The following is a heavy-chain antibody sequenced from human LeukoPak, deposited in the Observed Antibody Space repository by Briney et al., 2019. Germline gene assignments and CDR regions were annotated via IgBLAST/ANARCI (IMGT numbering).Heavy chain of an antibody. CDR1: GYFISSGYY. D-gene: IGHD3-22*01. CDR3: ARAYYDSSGYYYVRWFDP. CDR2: IYYSGST. V-gene: IGHV4-61*01. J-gene: IGHJ5*02. Sequence: SETLSLTCTVSGYFISSGYYWSWIRQPPGKGLEWIGYIYYSGSTNYNPSLKSRVTISVDTSKNQFSLKLSSVTAADTAVYYCARAYYDSSGYYYVRWFDPWGQGTLVTVSS.